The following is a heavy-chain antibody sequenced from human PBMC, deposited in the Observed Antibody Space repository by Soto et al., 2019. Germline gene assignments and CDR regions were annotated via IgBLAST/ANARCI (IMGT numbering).Heavy chain of an antibody. V-gene: IGHV4-34*01. D-gene: IGHD1-20*01. J-gene: IGHJ6*02. CDR1: VGSFSGYY. CDR2: INHSGST. Sequence: EPLSLACAVYVGSFSGYYWSWSRQPPGKGLEWIGEINHSGSTNYNPSLKSRVTISVDTSKNQFSLKLSSVTAADTAVYYCASGLITGNYIYYYYGMDVWGQGTTVTVSS. CDR3: ASGLITGNYIYYYYGMDV.